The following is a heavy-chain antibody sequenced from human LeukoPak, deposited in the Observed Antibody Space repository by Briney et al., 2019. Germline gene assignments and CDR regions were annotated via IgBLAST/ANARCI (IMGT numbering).Heavy chain of an antibody. Sequence: QSGGSLRLSCAVSGFTFSSYEMNWVRQAQGKGMEWVSYISSSGSTIYYADSVNGRFTISRDNAKNSLYLQMNSLRAEDTAVYYCARGIISYDDYYYYCYMDVWGKGTTVTVSS. V-gene: IGHV3-48*03. CDR3: ARGIISYDDYYYYCYMDV. CDR2: ISSSGSTI. D-gene: IGHD3-22*01. J-gene: IGHJ6*03. CDR1: GFTFSSYE.